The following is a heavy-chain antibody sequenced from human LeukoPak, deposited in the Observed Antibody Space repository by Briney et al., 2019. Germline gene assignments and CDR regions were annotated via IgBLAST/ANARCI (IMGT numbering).Heavy chain of an antibody. J-gene: IGHJ6*04. CDR1: GFTFSSYA. CDR3: AKAIVSIVVVVAALDV. Sequence: QSGGSLRFSCAASGFTFSSYAMSWVRQAPGKGLEWVSVISGSGGSTYYADSVKGRFTISRDNSKNTLYLQMNSLRAEDTAVYYCAKAIVSIVVVVAALDVWGKGTTVTVSS. CDR2: ISGSGGST. V-gene: IGHV3-23*01. D-gene: IGHD2-15*01.